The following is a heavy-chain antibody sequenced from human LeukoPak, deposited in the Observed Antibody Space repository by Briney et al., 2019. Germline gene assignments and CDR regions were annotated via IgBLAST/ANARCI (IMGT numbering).Heavy chain of an antibody. V-gene: IGHV3-23*01. CDR3: VRNMGEQLASWFDP. Sequence: GGSLRLSCAASGFTFSSYAMSWVRQAPGKGLEWVSAISGSGGSTYYADSVKGRFTISRDNSKNTLYLQMNSLRAEDTAVYYCVRNMGEQLASWFDPWGQGTLVTVSS. CDR1: GFTFSSYA. J-gene: IGHJ5*02. D-gene: IGHD6-6*01. CDR2: ISGSGGST.